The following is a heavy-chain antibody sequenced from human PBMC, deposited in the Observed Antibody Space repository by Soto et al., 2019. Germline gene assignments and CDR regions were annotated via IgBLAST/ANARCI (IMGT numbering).Heavy chain of an antibody. V-gene: IGHV3-9*01. CDR2: ISWNSGSI. J-gene: IGHJ6*02. CDR1: GITFDDYA. CDR3: AKELYCSSTSCYLLYYYYGMDV. D-gene: IGHD2-2*01. Sequence: GGSLRLSCAASGITFDDYAMHWVRQAPGKGLEWVSGISWNSGSIGYADSVKGRFTISRDNAKNSLYLQMNSLRAEDTALYYCAKELYCSSTSCYLLYYYYGMDVWGQGTTVTVSS.